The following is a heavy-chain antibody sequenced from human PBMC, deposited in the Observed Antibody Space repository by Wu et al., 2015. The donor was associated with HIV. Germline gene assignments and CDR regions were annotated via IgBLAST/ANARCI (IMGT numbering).Heavy chain of an antibody. D-gene: IGHD3-10*01. V-gene: IGHV1-69*05. J-gene: IGHJ5*02. CDR2: VTPMFGTT. Sequence: QVQLVQSGAEVKKPGSSVKVSCKASGGIFSKYVINWVRQAPGQGLEWMGGVTPMFGTTNYAQKFQGRVTITSDVYTSTAYMEMSSLRSEDTAIYYCARELEDPAIMVRAGFDPWGQGTLVTVSS. CDR1: GGIFSKYV. CDR3: ARELEDPAIMVRAGFDP.